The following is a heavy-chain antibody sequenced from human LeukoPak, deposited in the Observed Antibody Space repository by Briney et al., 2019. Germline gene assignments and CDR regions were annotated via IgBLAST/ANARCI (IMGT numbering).Heavy chain of an antibody. V-gene: IGHV1-46*01. Sequence: VASVKVSCKASGYTFTSYYMHWVRQAPGQGLEWMGIINPSGGSTSYAQKFQGRVTMTRDTYTSTVYMELSSLRSEDTAVYYCARVRDSGSYHRVLYYMDVWGKGTTVTVSS. D-gene: IGHD1-26*01. CDR2: INPSGGST. CDR3: ARVRDSGSYHRVLYYMDV. CDR1: GYTFTSYY. J-gene: IGHJ6*03.